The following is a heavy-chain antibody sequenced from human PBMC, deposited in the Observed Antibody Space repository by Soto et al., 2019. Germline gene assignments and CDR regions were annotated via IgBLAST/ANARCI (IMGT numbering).Heavy chain of an antibody. D-gene: IGHD3-10*01. CDR3: AKTMVRANYGMEV. CDR1: GFTVSSYA. Sequence: PGGSLILSCAASGFTVSSYAMSLVRQAPGKGLEWVSAISGSGGRTYYADSVKGRFTISRENSKNTLYLQMNSLRAEDTAVYYCAKTMVRANYGMEVWGQGTTVTVSS. CDR2: ISGSGGRT. J-gene: IGHJ6*02. V-gene: IGHV3-23*01.